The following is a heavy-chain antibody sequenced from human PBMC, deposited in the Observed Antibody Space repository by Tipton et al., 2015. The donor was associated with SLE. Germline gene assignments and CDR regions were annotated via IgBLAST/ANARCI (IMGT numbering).Heavy chain of an antibody. Sequence: TLSLTCTVSGGSISSGSYYWSWIRQPAGKGLEWIGYIYTSGSTNYNPSLKSRVTISVDTSKNQFSLKLSSVTAADTAVYYCAREAYDSSGFDYWGQGTLVTVSS. CDR3: AREAYDSSGFDY. V-gene: IGHV4-61*09. CDR2: IYTSGST. J-gene: IGHJ4*02. CDR1: GGSISSGSYY. D-gene: IGHD3-22*01.